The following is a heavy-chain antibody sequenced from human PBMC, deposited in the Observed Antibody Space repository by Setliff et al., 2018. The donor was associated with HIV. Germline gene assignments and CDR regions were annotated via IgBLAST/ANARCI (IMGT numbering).Heavy chain of an antibody. D-gene: IGHD3-22*01. CDR1: GYTFTNYD. CDR2: MNPDSRNT. CDR3: ARRGYSYDTSGYYYYFDY. V-gene: IGHV1-8*02. Sequence: ASVKVSCKPSGYTFTNYDINWVRQAAGQGLEWMGWMNPDSRNTGYAQRFEGSVTMTWDTSISTAYMELGNLRSDDTAVYYCARRGYSYDTSGYYYYFDYWGQGTLVTVSS. J-gene: IGHJ4*02.